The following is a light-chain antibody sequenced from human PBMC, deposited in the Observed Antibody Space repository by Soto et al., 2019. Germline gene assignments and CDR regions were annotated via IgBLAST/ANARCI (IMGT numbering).Light chain of an antibody. CDR3: GSYTSSTTIVL. J-gene: IGLJ2*01. Sequence: QSALTQPASVSGSPGQSITISCTGTSSDIGGFDFVSWYRHHPGKAPQLIIYEVTNRPSGVSGRFSGSKPGNTASLTISGLQAEDEAVYFCGSYTSSTTIVLFGGGTKLTVL. CDR2: EVT. V-gene: IGLV2-14*01. CDR1: SSDIGGFDF.